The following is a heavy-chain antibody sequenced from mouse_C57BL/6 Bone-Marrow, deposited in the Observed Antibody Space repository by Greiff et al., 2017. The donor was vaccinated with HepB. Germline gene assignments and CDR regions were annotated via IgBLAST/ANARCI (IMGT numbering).Heavy chain of an antibody. CDR3: ASMGSHYYGSSGYYFDY. Sequence: QVQLQQPGAELVKPGASVKLSCKASGYTFTSYWMHWVKQRPGRGLEWIGRIDPNSGGTKYNEKFKSKATLTVDKPSSTAYMQLSSRTSEDSAVYYWASMGSHYYGSSGYYFDYWGQGTTLTVSS. V-gene: IGHV1-72*01. CDR1: GYTFTSYW. J-gene: IGHJ2*01. CDR2: IDPNSGGT. D-gene: IGHD1-1*01.